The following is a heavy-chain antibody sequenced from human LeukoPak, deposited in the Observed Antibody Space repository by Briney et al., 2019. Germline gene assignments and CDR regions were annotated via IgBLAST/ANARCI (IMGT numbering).Heavy chain of an antibody. CDR2: INAGNGNT. CDR1: GYTFTNYA. J-gene: IGHJ5*01. Sequence: ASVKVSCKASGYTFTNYAMHWVRQAPGQRLEWMGWINAGNGNTKYSQKFQGRVTITRDTSATTAYMELSSLRSEDTAVYYCAREGANQAAVVTPNWFDPWGQGTLGTVSS. CDR3: AREGANQAAVVTPNWFDP. D-gene: IGHD4-23*01. V-gene: IGHV1-3*01.